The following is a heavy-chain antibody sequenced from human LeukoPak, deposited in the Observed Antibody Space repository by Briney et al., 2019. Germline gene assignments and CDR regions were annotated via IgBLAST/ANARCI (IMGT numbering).Heavy chain of an antibody. CDR1: GFTFSSYS. CDR3: ARERSGWYPAPFDY. J-gene: IGHJ4*02. V-gene: IGHV3-53*01. CDR2: IYSGGST. D-gene: IGHD6-19*01. Sequence: GGSLRLSCAASGFTFSSYSMNWVRQAPGKGLEWVSGIYSGGSTYYADSVKGRFTISRDNSKNTLYLQMNSLRAEDTAVYYCARERSGWYPAPFDYWGQGTLVTVSS.